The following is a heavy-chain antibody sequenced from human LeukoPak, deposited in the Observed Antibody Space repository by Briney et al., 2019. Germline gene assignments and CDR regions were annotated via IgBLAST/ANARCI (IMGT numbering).Heavy chain of an antibody. V-gene: IGHV3-66*01. Sequence: GGSLRLSCAASGFTVSSNYMSWVRQAPGKGLEWVSVIYSGDSTYYADSVKGRFTISRDNSKNPLYLQMNSLRAEDTAVYYCARGPERTGVGTRYYYDMDVWGQGTTVTVSS. D-gene: IGHD2-8*01. J-gene: IGHJ6*02. CDR1: GFTVSSNY. CDR2: IYSGDST. CDR3: ARGPERTGVGTRYYYDMDV.